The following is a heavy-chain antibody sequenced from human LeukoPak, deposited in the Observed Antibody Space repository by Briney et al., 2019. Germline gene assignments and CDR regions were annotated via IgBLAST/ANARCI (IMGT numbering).Heavy chain of an antibody. D-gene: IGHD3-10*01. CDR2: IIPIFGTA. CDR3: ARDLVGYIGSGSYYNPKSNWFDP. J-gene: IGHJ5*02. CDR1: GGTFSSYA. V-gene: IGHV1-69*01. Sequence: SVKVSCKASGGTFSSYAISWVRQAPGQGLEWMGGIIPIFGTANYAQKFQGRVTITADESTSIAYMELSSLRSEDTAVYYCARDLVGYIGSGSYYNPKSNWFDPWGQGTLVTVSS.